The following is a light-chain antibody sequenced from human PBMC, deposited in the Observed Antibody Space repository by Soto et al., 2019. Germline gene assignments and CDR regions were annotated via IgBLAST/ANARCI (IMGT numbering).Light chain of an antibody. CDR1: QDIRNY. J-gene: IGKJ1*01. V-gene: IGKV1-17*03. CDR2: SAS. Sequence: DIPVTKWASPMSASVWDRMTIAWRASQDIRNYLAWFQQRPGNVPKRLIFSASSLQSGVPSRFSGSGSGTEFTLTISSLQPEDLAIYYCLQSYTYPWTFGQGTKVDIK. CDR3: LQSYTYPWT.